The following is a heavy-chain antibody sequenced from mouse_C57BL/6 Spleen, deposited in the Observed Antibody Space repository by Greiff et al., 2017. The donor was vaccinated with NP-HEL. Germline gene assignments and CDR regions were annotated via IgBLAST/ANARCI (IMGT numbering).Heavy chain of an antibody. CDR1: GYTFTDYY. CDR2: IYPGSGNT. J-gene: IGHJ1*03. D-gene: IGHD2-3*01. V-gene: IGHV1-76*01. Sequence: QVQLQRSGAELVRPGASVKLSCKASGYTFTDYYINWVKQRPGQGLEWIARIYPGSGNTYYNEKFKGKATLTAEKSSSTAYMQLSSLTSEDSAVYFCAREGLLRYFDVWGTGTTVTVSS. CDR3: AREGLLRYFDV.